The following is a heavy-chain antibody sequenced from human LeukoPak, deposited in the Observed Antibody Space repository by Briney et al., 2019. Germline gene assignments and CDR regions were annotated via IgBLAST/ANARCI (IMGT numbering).Heavy chain of an antibody. CDR1: GFTFSDYY. CDR2: ISSSGSTI. Sequence: GGSLRLSCAASGFTFSDYYMSWIRQAPGKGLEWVSYISSSGSTIYYADSLKGRFTISRDSAKNSLYLQMNSLRAEDTAVYYCARGYYNFWSGYRAEYYFDYWGQGTLVTVSS. D-gene: IGHD3-3*01. V-gene: IGHV3-11*04. CDR3: ARGYYNFWSGYRAEYYFDY. J-gene: IGHJ4*02.